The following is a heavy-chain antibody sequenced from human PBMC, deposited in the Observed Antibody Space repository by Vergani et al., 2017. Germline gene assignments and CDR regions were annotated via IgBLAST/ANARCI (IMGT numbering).Heavy chain of an antibody. CDR3: FYDFWAGYDSGDV. J-gene: IGHJ6*04. V-gene: IGHV3-73*02. CDR1: GFTFSDSA. D-gene: IGHD3-3*01. CDR2: IRDKPYNYAT. Sequence: EVQLVESGGGLVQPGESLKLSCATSGFTFSDSAIHWVRQTSGKGLEWIGRIRDKPYNYATVYAGSVKGRFIISRDDSKKTAYLQMNGLTTEDTAVYYCFYDFWAGYDSGDVWGKGTTVTVSS.